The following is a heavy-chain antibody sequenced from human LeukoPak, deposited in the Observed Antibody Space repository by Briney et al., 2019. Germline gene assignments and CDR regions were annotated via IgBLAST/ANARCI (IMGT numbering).Heavy chain of an antibody. CDR2: ISSSGSTI. J-gene: IGHJ4*02. V-gene: IGHV3-48*03. CDR3: ARVVGEGYNWNYLNY. D-gene: IGHD1-7*01. Sequence: GGSLRLSCAASGFTFSSYEMNWVRQAPGKGLEWVSYISSSGSTIYYADSVKGRFTISRDNSKNTLYLQMNSLRAEDTAVYYCARVVGEGYNWNYLNYWGQGTLVTVSS. CDR1: GFTFSSYE.